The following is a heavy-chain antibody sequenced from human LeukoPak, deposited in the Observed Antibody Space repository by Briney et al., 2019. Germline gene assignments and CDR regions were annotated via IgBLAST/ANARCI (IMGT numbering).Heavy chain of an antibody. CDR1: GFTFSDYY. J-gene: IGHJ3*02. V-gene: IGHV3-11*06. CDR3: ARDPLWFGELGAFDI. Sequence: PGGSLRLSWAASGFTFSDYYMSWIRQAPAKGLEWVSYISSSSSYTNYADSVKGRFTISRDNAKNSLYLQMNSLRAEDTAVYYCARDPLWFGELGAFDIWGQGTMVTVSS. D-gene: IGHD3-10*01. CDR2: ISSSSSYT.